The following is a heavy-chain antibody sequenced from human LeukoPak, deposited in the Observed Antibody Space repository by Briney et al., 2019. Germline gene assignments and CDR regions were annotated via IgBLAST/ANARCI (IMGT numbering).Heavy chain of an antibody. CDR2: IKQDGSEK. V-gene: IGHV3-7*01. Sequence: GGSLRLSCAASGFTFTTYWMSWVRQAPGKGLEWVANIKQDGSEKYYMDSVKGRFTISRDNSKNTLYLQMNSLRAEDTAVYYCARDPTTYCSSTSCPGDGMDVWGQGATVTVSS. D-gene: IGHD2-2*01. CDR3: ARDPTTYCSSTSCPGDGMDV. J-gene: IGHJ6*02. CDR1: GFTFTTYW.